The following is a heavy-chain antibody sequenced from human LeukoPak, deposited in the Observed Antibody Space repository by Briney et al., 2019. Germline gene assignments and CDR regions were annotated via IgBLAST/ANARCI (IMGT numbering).Heavy chain of an antibody. CDR2: IYTSGST. CDR1: GSSISGYY. D-gene: IGHD6-19*01. Sequence: SETLSLTCTVSGSSISGYYWSWIRQPAGKGLEWIGRIYTSGSTNYNPSPKSRVTMSVDTSKNQFSLKLSSVTAADTAVYYCARSGGDRGWYYFDYWGQGTLVTVSS. V-gene: IGHV4-4*07. J-gene: IGHJ4*02. CDR3: ARSGGDRGWYYFDY.